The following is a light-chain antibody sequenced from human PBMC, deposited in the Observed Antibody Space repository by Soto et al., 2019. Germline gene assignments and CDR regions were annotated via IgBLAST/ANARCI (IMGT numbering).Light chain of an antibody. CDR1: QRVSSNY. Sequence: ELVLTQSPGTLSLSPGDRATLSCRASQRVSSNYLAWYQQKPGQAPRLLIYGASTRATGIPARFSGSGSGTEFTLTISRLEPEDFAVYYCQQYGSSPITFGQGTRLEIK. CDR2: GAS. CDR3: QQYGSSPIT. V-gene: IGKV3-20*01. J-gene: IGKJ5*01.